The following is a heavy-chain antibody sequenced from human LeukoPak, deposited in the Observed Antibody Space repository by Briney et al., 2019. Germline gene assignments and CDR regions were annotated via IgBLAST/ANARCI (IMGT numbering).Heavy chain of an antibody. D-gene: IGHD6-19*01. V-gene: IGHV3-30-3*01. Sequence: GRSLRLSCTASGFIFSTHAMHWVRQAPGKGLEWVAVISYDGSNKYSADSLKGRFTISRDNSKNTLYLQMNSLRAEDTAVYYCAKDISGWYGSFAFDIWGQGTMVTVSS. CDR2: ISYDGSNK. J-gene: IGHJ3*02. CDR1: GFIFSTHA. CDR3: AKDISGWYGSFAFDI.